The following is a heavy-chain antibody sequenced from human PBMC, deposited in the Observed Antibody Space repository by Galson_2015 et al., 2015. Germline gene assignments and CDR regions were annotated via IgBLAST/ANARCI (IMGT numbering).Heavy chain of an antibody. Sequence: SVKVSCKASGYTFTSYGISWVRQAPGQGLEWMGWISADNGDTNYEQTVQGRVTMTRDTSTRTAYMEMRSLRSDDTAVYFCARNELLGSILDSWGQGTLVIVSS. J-gene: IGHJ4*02. D-gene: IGHD2-21*01. V-gene: IGHV1-18*04. CDR2: ISADNGDT. CDR3: ARNELLGSILDS. CDR1: GYTFTSYG.